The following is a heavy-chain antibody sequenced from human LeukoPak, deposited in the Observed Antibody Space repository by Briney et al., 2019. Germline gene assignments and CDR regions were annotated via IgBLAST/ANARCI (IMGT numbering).Heavy chain of an antibody. CDR3: ARYSPYFDY. CDR2: ISDNGGST. J-gene: IGHJ4*02. CDR1: GFPFSTYA. D-gene: IGHD4-11*01. Sequence: GGSLRLSCAASGFPFSTYAMHWVRQAPGKGLEYVSGISDNGGSTYYANSVKGRFTISRDNSKNTLYLQMGSLRADDMAVYYCARYSPYFDYWGQGTLVTVSS. V-gene: IGHV3-64*01.